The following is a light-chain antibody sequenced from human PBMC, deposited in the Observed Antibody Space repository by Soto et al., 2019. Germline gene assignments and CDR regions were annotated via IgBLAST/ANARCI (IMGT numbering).Light chain of an antibody. Sequence: HSVLTQPPSASGTPGKRVTISCSGSSSNIGSNYVYWYQQLPGTAPKLLIYSNNQRPSGVPDRFSGSKSGTSASLAISGLRSEDEADYYCAAWDDSLSGPWVFGGGTKLTVL. CDR2: SNN. V-gene: IGLV1-47*02. CDR3: AAWDDSLSGPWV. CDR1: SSNIGSNY. J-gene: IGLJ3*02.